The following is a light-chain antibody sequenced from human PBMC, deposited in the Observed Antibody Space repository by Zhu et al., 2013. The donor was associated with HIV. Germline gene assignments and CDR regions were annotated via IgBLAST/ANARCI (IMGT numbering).Light chain of an antibody. CDR2: AAS. Sequence: EIVLTQSPGTLSLSPGERATLSCRASQSVGSNYLAWYQQKPGQAPRLLIYAASSGATGIPDRFSGSGSGTDFTLTISRLEPEDFAVYYCQQYNSSPYTFGQGTKLEIK. V-gene: IGKV3-20*01. J-gene: IGKJ2*01. CDR3: QQYNSSPYT. CDR1: QSVGSNY.